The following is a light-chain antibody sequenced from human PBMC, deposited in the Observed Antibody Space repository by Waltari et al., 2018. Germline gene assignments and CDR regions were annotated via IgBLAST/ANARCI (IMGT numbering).Light chain of an antibody. CDR3: QQYNSNSLLT. CDR1: QSINNL. CDR2: KAS. Sequence: DIQMTQSPSTLSASVGARVTITCRASQSINNLLAWYQQKPGKAPNLLIYKASTLETGVPSRFSGSGSGTEFTLTISSLQPDDFATYYCQQYNSNSLLTFGGGTKVEIK. J-gene: IGKJ4*01. V-gene: IGKV1-5*03.